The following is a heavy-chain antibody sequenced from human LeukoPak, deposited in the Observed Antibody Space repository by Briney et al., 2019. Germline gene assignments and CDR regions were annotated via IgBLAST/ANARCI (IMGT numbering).Heavy chain of an antibody. CDR1: GLTFSSYA. CDR3: ARDRRCDILTGYYWWESDY. V-gene: IGHV3-30*04. Sequence: GGSLRLSCAASGLTFSSYAMHWVRQAPGKGLEWVAVISYDGSNKYYADSVKGRFTISRDNSKNTLYLQMNSLRAEDTAVYYCARDRRCDILTGYYWWESDYWGQGTLVTVSS. CDR2: ISYDGSNK. D-gene: IGHD3-9*01. J-gene: IGHJ4*02.